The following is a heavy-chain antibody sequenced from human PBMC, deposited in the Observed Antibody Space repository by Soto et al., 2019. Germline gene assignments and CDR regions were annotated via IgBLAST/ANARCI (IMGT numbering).Heavy chain of an antibody. J-gene: IGHJ4*02. CDR3: ARDDYDILTGYYSGY. CDR2: IYSGGST. Sequence: GGSLRLSCAASGFTVSSNYMIWVRQAPGKGLEWVSVIYSGGSTYYADSVKGRFTISRDNSKNTLYLQMNSLRAEDTAVYYCARDDYDILTGYYSGYWGQGTLVTVSS. D-gene: IGHD3-9*01. V-gene: IGHV3-66*01. CDR1: GFTVSSNY.